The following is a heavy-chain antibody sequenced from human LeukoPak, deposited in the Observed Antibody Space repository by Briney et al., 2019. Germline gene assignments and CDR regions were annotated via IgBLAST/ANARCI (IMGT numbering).Heavy chain of an antibody. Sequence: GGSLRLSCAASGFTFSSYGMHWVRQAPGKGLEWAAFIRYDGSNKYYADSVKGRFTISRDNSKNTLYLQMNSLRAEDTAVYYCTTYSTFLDAFDIWGQGTMVTVSS. D-gene: IGHD2-21*01. CDR2: IRYDGSNK. J-gene: IGHJ3*02. CDR3: TTYSTFLDAFDI. V-gene: IGHV3-30*02. CDR1: GFTFSSYG.